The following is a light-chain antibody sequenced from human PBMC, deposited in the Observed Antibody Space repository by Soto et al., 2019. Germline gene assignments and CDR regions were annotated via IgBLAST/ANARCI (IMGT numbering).Light chain of an antibody. Sequence: QSALTQPSSVSGSPGQSIAISCTGSSSDVGVYNYVSWYQQHPGKVPKLIIYEVSNRPSGVSNRFSGSKSGNTASLTISGLQAEDEADYYCSSYTTRSTRVFGTGTNVTVL. CDR3: SSYTTRSTRV. J-gene: IGLJ1*01. V-gene: IGLV2-14*01. CDR2: EVS. CDR1: SSDVGVYNY.